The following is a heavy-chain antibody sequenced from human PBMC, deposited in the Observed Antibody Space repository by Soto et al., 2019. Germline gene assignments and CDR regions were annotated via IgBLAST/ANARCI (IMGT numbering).Heavy chain of an antibody. J-gene: IGHJ2*01. CDR1: GYIFSNYG. CDR2: IGPYNGNT. D-gene: IGHD2-15*01. V-gene: IGHV1-18*01. Sequence: QVQLVQSGAEVKKPGASVKVSCQASGYIFSNYGISWVRQAPGQGLEWMGWIGPYNGNTDHAQNFQGRVTMTTDTSTNTAYMELRSLRSDDTAFYYCARCYCSVGSCFTCLHFDLWGRGTLVTVSS. CDR3: ARCYCSVGSCFTCLHFDL.